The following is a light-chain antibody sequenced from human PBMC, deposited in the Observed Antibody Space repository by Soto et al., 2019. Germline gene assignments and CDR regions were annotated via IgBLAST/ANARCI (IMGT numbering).Light chain of an antibody. V-gene: IGKV3-20*01. J-gene: IGKJ1*01. CDR2: GAS. CDR3: QQYGSFTWT. CDR1: QSVSPSS. Sequence: EILLTPSPGTLSLSPGERATLSCRASQSVSPSSLAWYQQRPGQSPRLLIYGASSRATGIPDRFSGRGSGTDFTLIISRLEPEDFAVYYCQQYGSFTWTFGQGTKVDIK.